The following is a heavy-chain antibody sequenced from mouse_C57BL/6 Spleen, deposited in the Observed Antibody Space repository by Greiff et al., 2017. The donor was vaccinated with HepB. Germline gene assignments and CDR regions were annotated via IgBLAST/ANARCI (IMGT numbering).Heavy chain of an antibody. J-gene: IGHJ2*01. CDR1: GFTFSDYG. Sequence: EVKLMESGGGLVKPGGSLKLSCAASGFTFSDYGMHWVRQAPEKGLEWVAYISSGSSTIYYADTVKGRFTISRDNAKNTLFLQMTSLRSEDTAMYYCARTTVVATRYYFDYWGQGTTLTVSS. CDR2: ISSGSSTI. V-gene: IGHV5-17*01. D-gene: IGHD1-1*01. CDR3: ARTTVVATRYYFDY.